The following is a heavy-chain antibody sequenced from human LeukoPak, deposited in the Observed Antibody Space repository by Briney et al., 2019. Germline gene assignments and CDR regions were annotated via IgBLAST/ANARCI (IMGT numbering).Heavy chain of an antibody. D-gene: IGHD4-17*01. CDR3: ARGTTVTFDY. CDR2: INHSGST. V-gene: IGHV4-34*01. J-gene: IGHJ4*02. CDR1: GGSFSGYY. Sequence: SETLSLTCAVYGGSFSGYYWSWIRQPPGKGLEWIGEINHSGSTNYNPSLKSRVTISVDTSKNQFSLKLSSVTAADTAVYYCARGTTVTFDYWGQGNLVTVSS.